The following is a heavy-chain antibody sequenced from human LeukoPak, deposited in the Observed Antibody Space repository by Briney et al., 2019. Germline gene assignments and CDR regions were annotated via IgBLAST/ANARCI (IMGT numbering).Heavy chain of an antibody. D-gene: IGHD1-26*01. Sequence: GGSLRLSCAASGFTFSSYSMNWVRQAPGKGLEWVSSISSSSSYIYYADSVKGRFTISRDNAKNPLYLQMNSLRAEDTAVYYCARGHYPVGATLFDYWGQGTLVTVSS. CDR2: ISSSSSYI. V-gene: IGHV3-21*01. J-gene: IGHJ4*02. CDR3: ARGHYPVGATLFDY. CDR1: GFTFSSYS.